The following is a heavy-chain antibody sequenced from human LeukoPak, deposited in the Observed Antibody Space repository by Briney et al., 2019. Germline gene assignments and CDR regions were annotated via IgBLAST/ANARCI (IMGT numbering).Heavy chain of an antibody. D-gene: IGHD5-18*01. CDR3: ARDPQSQIQLWFHPDY. CDR1: GYTFTGHY. CDR2: INPNSGGI. J-gene: IGHJ4*02. Sequence: ASVKVSCKASGYTFTGHYMHWVRQAPGQGLEWMGWINPNSGGINYAQKFQGRVTMTRDTSISTAYMELSRLRSDDTAVYYCARDPQSQIQLWFHPDYWGQGTLVTVSS. V-gene: IGHV1-2*02.